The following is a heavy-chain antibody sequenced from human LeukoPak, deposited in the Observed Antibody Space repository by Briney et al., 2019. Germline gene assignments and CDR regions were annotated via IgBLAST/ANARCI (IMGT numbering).Heavy chain of an antibody. CDR3: ARLYCGGDCYSGSFDY. V-gene: IGHV4-39*01. J-gene: IGHJ4*02. CDR1: GGSISSSSNY. D-gene: IGHD2-21*02. CDR2: IHYSGST. Sequence: SETLSLTCIVSGGSISSSSNYWGWIRQPPGKGLEWIGSIHYSGSTCYNPSLKSRVTISVDTSKNQFSLKLSSVTAADTAVYYCARLYCGGDCYSGSFDYWGQGTLVTVSS.